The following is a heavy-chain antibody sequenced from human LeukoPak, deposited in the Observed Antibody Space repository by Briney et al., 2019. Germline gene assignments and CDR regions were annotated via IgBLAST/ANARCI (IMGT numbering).Heavy chain of an antibody. D-gene: IGHD3-10*01. V-gene: IGHV4-34*01. CDR3: GRGFDWLGELVCWFAP. Sequence: SETLSLTCAVYGGSFSGYYWSWIRQPPGKGLEWIGEINHSGSTNYNPSLKSRVTISVDTSKNQFSLKLSSVTAADTAVYYWGRGFDWLGELVCWFAPGGRGPLSTVS. CDR2: INHSGST. J-gene: IGHJ5*02. CDR1: GGSFSGYY.